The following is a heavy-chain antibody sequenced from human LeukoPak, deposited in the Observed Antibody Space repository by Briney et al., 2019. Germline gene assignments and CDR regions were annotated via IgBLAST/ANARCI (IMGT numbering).Heavy chain of an antibody. CDR2: ISYDGSNK. V-gene: IGHV3-30*18. J-gene: IGHJ4*02. CDR3: AKDTSLSSYGATFDY. CDR1: GFTFSSYG. D-gene: IGHD4/OR15-4a*01. Sequence: GGSLRLSCAASGFTFSSYGMHWVRQAPGKGLEWVAAISYDGSNKYYADSVKGRFTISRDNSKNTLYLQMNSLRAEDTAVYYCAKDTSLSSYGATFDYWGQGTLVTVSS.